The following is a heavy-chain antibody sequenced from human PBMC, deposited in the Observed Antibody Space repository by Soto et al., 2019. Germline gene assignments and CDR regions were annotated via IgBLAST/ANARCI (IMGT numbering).Heavy chain of an antibody. CDR1: GGSISSYY. V-gene: IGHV4-59*01. Sequence: QVQLQESGPGLVKPSETLSLTCTVSGGSISSYYWSWIRQPPGKGLEWIGYIYYRGSTNYNPSLKRRVTISEDTSKNQFALKLSSVNAADTAVYYCARDFRAAADAFDIWGQGTMVTVS. CDR3: ARDFRAAADAFDI. D-gene: IGHD6-25*01. J-gene: IGHJ3*02. CDR2: IYYRGST.